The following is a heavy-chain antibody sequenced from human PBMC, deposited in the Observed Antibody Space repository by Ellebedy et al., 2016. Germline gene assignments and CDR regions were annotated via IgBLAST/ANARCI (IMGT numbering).Heavy chain of an antibody. J-gene: IGHJ4*02. D-gene: IGHD6-6*01. CDR3: AKDVEYSSQTGPIDY. V-gene: IGHV3-23*01. Sequence: GESLKISXAASGFTFSSYAMSWVRQAPGKGLEWVSAISGSGGSTYYADSVKGRFTISRDNSKNTLYLQMNSLRAEDTAVYYCAKDVEYSSQTGPIDYWGQGTLVTVSS. CDR2: ISGSGGST. CDR1: GFTFSSYA.